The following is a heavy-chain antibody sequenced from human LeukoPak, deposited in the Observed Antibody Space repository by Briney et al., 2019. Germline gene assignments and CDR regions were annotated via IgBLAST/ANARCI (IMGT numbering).Heavy chain of an antibody. CDR2: IYYSGST. J-gene: IGHJ4*02. D-gene: IGHD3-10*02. V-gene: IGHV4-61*05. CDR3: ARALSYYVNDY. CDR1: GGSISSSSYY. Sequence: SETLSLTCTVSGGSISSSSYYWGWIRQPPGKGLEWIGYIYYSGSTNYNPSLKSRVTISVDTSKNQFSLKLSSVTAADTAVYYCARALSYYVNDYWGQGTLVTVSS.